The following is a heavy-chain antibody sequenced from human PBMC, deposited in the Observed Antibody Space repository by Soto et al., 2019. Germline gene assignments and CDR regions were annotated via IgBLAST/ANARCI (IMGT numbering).Heavy chain of an antibody. CDR1: GFSLSTSGVG. Sequence: QITLKESGHTLVKPTQTLTLTCTFSGFSLSTSGVGVGWIRQPPGKALEWLALIYWDDDKRYSPSLKSRLTITKDTSKTQVVLTMTNMDPVDTATYYCAHVYGGYDNFDYWGQGTLVTVSS. CDR2: IYWDDDK. V-gene: IGHV2-5*02. CDR3: AHVYGGYDNFDY. D-gene: IGHD5-12*01. J-gene: IGHJ4*02.